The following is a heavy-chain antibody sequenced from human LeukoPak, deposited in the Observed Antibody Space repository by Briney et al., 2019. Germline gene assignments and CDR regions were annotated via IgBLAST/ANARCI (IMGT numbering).Heavy chain of an antibody. D-gene: IGHD3-22*01. CDR1: GGSISSGSYY. J-gene: IGHJ3*02. CDR3: ARDYDSSGYYYVGSAFDI. Sequence: NPSETLSLTCTVSGGSISSGSYYWSWIRQPAGKGLEWIGRIYTSGSTNYNPSLKSRVTISVDTSKNQFSLELSSVTAADTAVYYCARDYDSSGYYYVGSAFDIWGQGTMVTVSS. CDR2: IYTSGST. V-gene: IGHV4-61*02.